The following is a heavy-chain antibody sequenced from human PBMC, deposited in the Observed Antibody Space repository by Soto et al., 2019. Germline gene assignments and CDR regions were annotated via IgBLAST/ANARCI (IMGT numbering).Heavy chain of an antibody. V-gene: IGHV1-69*13. J-gene: IGHJ6*02. CDR3: ARDQDTAMVTGYYYYGMDV. D-gene: IGHD5-18*01. Sequence: SVKVSCKASGGTFSSYAISWVRQAPGQGLEWMGGIIPIFGTANYAQKFQGRVTITADESTSTAYMELSSLRSEDTAVYYCARDQDTAMVTGYYYYGMDVWGQGTTVTVSS. CDR2: IIPIFGTA. CDR1: GGTFSSYA.